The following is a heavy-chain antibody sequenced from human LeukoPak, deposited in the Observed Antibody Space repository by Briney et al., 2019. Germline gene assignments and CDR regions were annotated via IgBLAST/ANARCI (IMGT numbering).Heavy chain of an antibody. CDR3: ARDGVIGGLYYFDY. CDR1: GGTFSSYA. J-gene: IGHJ4*02. CDR2: IIPTFGTA. Sequence: ASVKVSCKASGGTFSSYAISWVRQAPGQGLEWMGGIIPTFGTANYAQKFQGRVTITADESTSTAYMELSSLRSEDMAVYYCARDGVIGGLYYFDYWGQGTLVTVSS. D-gene: IGHD2/OR15-2a*01. V-gene: IGHV1-69*13.